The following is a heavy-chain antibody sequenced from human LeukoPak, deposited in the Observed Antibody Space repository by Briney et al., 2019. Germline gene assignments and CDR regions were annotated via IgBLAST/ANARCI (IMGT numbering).Heavy chain of an antibody. CDR1: GFTVSSNY. Sequence: GGSLRLSCVASGFTVSSNYMSWVRQAPGRGLEWVSVFYSGSSTYYADSVKGRFTISRDNAKNSLYLQMNSLRAEDTAVYYCARDKEGGFDYWGQGTLVTVSS. CDR2: FYSGSST. V-gene: IGHV3-66*01. J-gene: IGHJ4*02. D-gene: IGHD1-26*01. CDR3: ARDKEGGFDY.